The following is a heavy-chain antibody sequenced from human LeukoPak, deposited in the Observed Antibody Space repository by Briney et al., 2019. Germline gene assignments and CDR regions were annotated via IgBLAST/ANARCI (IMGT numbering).Heavy chain of an antibody. CDR3: ASLKNSYDSSGYLVTDAFDI. Sequence: ASVKVSCKASGYTFTSNSISWVRQAPGQGLEWMGWISAYNGNTNYEQKLQGRVTMTTDTSTSTAYMELRSLRSDDTAVYYCASLKNSYDSSGYLVTDAFDIWGQGTMVTVSS. CDR1: GYTFTSNS. CDR2: ISAYNGNT. J-gene: IGHJ3*02. V-gene: IGHV1-18*01. D-gene: IGHD3-22*01.